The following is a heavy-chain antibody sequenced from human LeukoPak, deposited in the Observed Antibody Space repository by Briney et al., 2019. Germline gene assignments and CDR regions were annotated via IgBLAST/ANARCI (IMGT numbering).Heavy chain of an antibody. V-gene: IGHV1-18*01. D-gene: IGHD6-13*01. J-gene: IGHJ5*02. CDR2: ISAYNGNT. CDR3: ARAGPYSSSWFNWFDP. CDR1: GYTFTSYG. Sequence: GASVKVSCKASGYTFTSYGISWVRQAPGQGLEWMGWISAYNGNTNYAQKLQGRVTMTTDTSTSTAYMELRSLRSDDTAVYYCARAGPYSSSWFNWFDPWGQGTLVTVSS.